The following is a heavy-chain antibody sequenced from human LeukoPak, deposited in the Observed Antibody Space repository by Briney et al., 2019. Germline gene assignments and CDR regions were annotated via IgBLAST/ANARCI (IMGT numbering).Heavy chain of an antibody. CDR1: GFTFDDYA. Sequence: GGSLRLSCAASGFTFDDYAMHWVRQAPGKGLEWVSLISGEGFNTYYADSVKGRFTISRDNSKDSLYLQMTSLTTEDTASYYCARAPWSAASLDYWGQGTLVTVSS. CDR2: ISGEGFNT. J-gene: IGHJ4*02. V-gene: IGHV3-43*02. CDR3: ARAPWSAASLDY. D-gene: IGHD6-13*01.